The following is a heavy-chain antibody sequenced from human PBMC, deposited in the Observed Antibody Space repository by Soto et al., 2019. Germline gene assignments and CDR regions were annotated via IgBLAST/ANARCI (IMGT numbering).Heavy chain of an antibody. Sequence: EVQLVESGGGLVKPGGSLRLSCAASGFTFSSYSMNWVRQAPGKGLEWVSSISSSSSYIYYADSVKGRFTISRDNAKNSLDLKMNSLRAEDTAVYYCARGLATGNWFDPWGQGTLVTVAS. CDR2: ISSSSSYI. CDR3: ARGLATGNWFDP. CDR1: GFTFSSYS. D-gene: IGHD1-26*01. V-gene: IGHV3-21*01. J-gene: IGHJ5*02.